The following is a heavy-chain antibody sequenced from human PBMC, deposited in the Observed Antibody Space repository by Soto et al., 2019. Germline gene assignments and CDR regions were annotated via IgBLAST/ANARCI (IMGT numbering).Heavy chain of an antibody. J-gene: IGHJ6*03. Sequence: PSETLSLTCTVSGGSISSSSYYWGWIRQPPGKGLEWIGSIYYSGSTYYNPSLKSRATISVDTSKNQFSLKLSSVTAADTAVYYCARHASSWYSYYYYYYMDVWGKGTTVTVSS. D-gene: IGHD6-13*01. CDR1: GGSISSSSYY. CDR2: IYYSGST. V-gene: IGHV4-39*01. CDR3: ARHASSWYSYYYYYYMDV.